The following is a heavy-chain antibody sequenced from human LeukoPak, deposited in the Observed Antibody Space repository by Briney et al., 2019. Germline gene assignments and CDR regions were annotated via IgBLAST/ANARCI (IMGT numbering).Heavy chain of an antibody. V-gene: IGHV3-33*08. CDR1: GLTFSSYG. CDR2: IWYDGSNK. Sequence: GGSLRLSCAASGLTFSSYGMHWVRQAPGKGLEWVAVIWYDGSNKYYTDSVKGRLTISRDNSKNTLYLQMNSLRAEDTAIYYCAREGPRGNSQFDYWGQGTLVTVSS. CDR3: AREGPRGNSQFDY. J-gene: IGHJ4*02. D-gene: IGHD2/OR15-2a*01.